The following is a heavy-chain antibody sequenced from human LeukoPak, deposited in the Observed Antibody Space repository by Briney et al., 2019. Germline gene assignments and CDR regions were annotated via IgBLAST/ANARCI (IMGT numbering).Heavy chain of an antibody. CDR3: AGEVGGSWFDP. CDR2: SYTSGNT. Sequence: PSQTLSLTCTVSGGSISSGSHYWSWIRQPAGKGLEWIGRSYTSGNTNYNPSLKSRVAISLDTSKNQFSLNLSSVTAADTAVYYCAGEVGGSWFDPWGLGTLVTVSS. V-gene: IGHV4-61*02. D-gene: IGHD1-26*01. CDR1: GGSISSGSHY. J-gene: IGHJ5*02.